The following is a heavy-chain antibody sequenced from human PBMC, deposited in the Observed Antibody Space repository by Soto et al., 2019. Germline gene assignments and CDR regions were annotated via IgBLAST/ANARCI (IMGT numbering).Heavy chain of an antibody. CDR2: IIPIFGTA. CDR1: GGTFSSYA. CDR3: ARERDYGDYENY. J-gene: IGHJ4*02. Sequence: QVQLVQSGAEVKKPGSSVKVSCKASGGTFSSYAISWVRQAPGQGLEWMGGIIPIFGTANYAQKFQGRVTITADESMSTDYMELSSLRSEDTAVYYCARERDYGDYENYWGQGTLVTVSS. V-gene: IGHV1-69*12. D-gene: IGHD4-17*01.